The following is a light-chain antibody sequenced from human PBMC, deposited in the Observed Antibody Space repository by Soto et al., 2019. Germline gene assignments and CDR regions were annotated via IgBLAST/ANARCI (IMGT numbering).Light chain of an antibody. CDR2: GAS. J-gene: IGKJ1*01. Sequence: IARTQSPATLTVVPWKRSTFLFRASQSISSNLAWYQQKPGQAPRLLTYGASTRATGIPARFSGSGSGTEFTLTISSLQPEDFAVYYCQQYYNWPWTFGQGTKGDIK. CDR3: QQYYNWPWT. V-gene: IGKV3-15*01. CDR1: QSISSN.